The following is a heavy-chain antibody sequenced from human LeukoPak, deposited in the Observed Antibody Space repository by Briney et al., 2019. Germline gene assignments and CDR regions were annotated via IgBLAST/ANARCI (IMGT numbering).Heavy chain of an antibody. Sequence: GGSLRLSCTASGIIFNKYWMNWVRQVPGKGLVWVSRINYDGSTTTYADSVKGRVSISRDNAKNTVYLQMSSLTVDDTAVYYCALGYQWLLHWGQGTPVTVSS. J-gene: IGHJ4*02. CDR2: INYDGSTT. D-gene: IGHD6-19*01. CDR1: GIIFNKYW. V-gene: IGHV3-74*03. CDR3: ALGYQWLLH.